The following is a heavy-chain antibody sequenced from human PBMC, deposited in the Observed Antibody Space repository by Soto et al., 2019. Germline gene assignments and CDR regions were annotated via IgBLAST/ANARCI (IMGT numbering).Heavy chain of an antibody. CDR3: AKGTSANCYNSFDI. D-gene: IGHD2-2*01. Sequence: PGGSLRLSCAASGITFTSYAMTWFRQAPGKGLEWVSSISGSGDTTYYADSVKGRFTISRDNSKSTLYLQMNSLRAEDTALYYCAKGTSANCYNSFDICGQGTMVTVSS. J-gene: IGHJ3*02. V-gene: IGHV3-23*01. CDR2: ISGSGDTT. CDR1: GITFTSYA.